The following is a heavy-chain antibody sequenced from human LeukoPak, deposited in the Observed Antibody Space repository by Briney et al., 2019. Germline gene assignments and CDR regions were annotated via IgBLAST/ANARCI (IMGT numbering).Heavy chain of an antibody. CDR1: GFTFSTYA. D-gene: IGHD3-22*01. Sequence: GGSLRLSCAASGFTFSTYAMSWVRQAPGKGLEWVSGISGSGGSTFYADSVKGRFTISRDNSKNTLYLQMNSLRAEDTAVYYCAKNRAYYSDSSGYYLVRAYDYWGQGTLVTVSS. CDR3: AKNRAYYSDSSGYYLVRAYDY. V-gene: IGHV3-23*01. CDR2: ISGSGGST. J-gene: IGHJ4*02.